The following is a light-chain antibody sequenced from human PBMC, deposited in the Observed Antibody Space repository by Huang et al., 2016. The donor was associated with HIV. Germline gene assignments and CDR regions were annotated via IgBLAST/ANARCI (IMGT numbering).Light chain of an antibody. Sequence: DIQMTQSPSSLSASIGDRVPITCRASRHIYSYLNWYQHRPGKAPKLLIYDAANLEVGVPSRFSGSGSGRNFTLIISSLQPEDFATYYCQQYDSLPRTFGPGTKV. V-gene: IGKV1-33*01. CDR3: QQYDSLPRT. J-gene: IGKJ3*01. CDR2: DAA. CDR1: RHIYSY.